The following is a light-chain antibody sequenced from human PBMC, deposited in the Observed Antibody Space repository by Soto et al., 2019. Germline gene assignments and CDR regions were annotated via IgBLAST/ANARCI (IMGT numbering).Light chain of an antibody. Sequence: EIVLTQSPATLSVSPGERATLSCRTSQSVASNLAWYQQKPGQAPRLLIYGAFIRAPGFPVRFRGTGSGSEFTLTISSLEPEDFALYYCQQRSNWPITFGQGTRLEIK. CDR3: QQRSNWPIT. V-gene: IGKV3-15*01. J-gene: IGKJ5*01. CDR1: QSVASN. CDR2: GAF.